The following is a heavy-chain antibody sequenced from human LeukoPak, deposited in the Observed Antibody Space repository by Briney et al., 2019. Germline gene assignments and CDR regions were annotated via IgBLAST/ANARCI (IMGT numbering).Heavy chain of an antibody. J-gene: IGHJ6*03. V-gene: IGHV3-23*01. CDR1: GFTFSSYA. D-gene: IGHD5-12*01. CDR2: ISGSGGST. CDR3: AKIDDSDYDPAFYYMDV. Sequence: GGSLRLSCAASGFTFSSYAMSWVRQAPGKGLEWVSAISGSGGSTYYADSVKGRFTISRDNSKNTLYVQMNSLRAEDTAIYYCAKIDDSDYDPAFYYMDVWGKGTTVTVSS.